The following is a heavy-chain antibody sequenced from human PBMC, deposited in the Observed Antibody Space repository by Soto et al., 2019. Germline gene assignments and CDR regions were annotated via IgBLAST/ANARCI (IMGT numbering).Heavy chain of an antibody. Sequence: SVKVSCKASGGTFSSYAISWVRQAPGQGLEWMGGIIPIFGTANYAQKFQGRVTITADESTSTAYMELSSLRSEDTAVYYCARASITMVRGVIPTTNWFDPWGQGTLVTVSS. V-gene: IGHV1-69*13. CDR1: GGTFSSYA. D-gene: IGHD3-10*01. CDR2: IIPIFGTA. CDR3: ARASITMVRGVIPTTNWFDP. J-gene: IGHJ5*02.